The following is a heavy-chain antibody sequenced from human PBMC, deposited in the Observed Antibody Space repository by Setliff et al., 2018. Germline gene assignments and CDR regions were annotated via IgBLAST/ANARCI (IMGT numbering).Heavy chain of an antibody. J-gene: IGHJ3*02. CDR1: GDSISSRSYQ. V-gene: IGHV4-39*07. Sequence: PSETLSLTCTVSGDSISSRSYQWGWIRQPPGKGLEWIGSIYYSGTAYYNPSLKSRVTISVDTSKNQFSLKLSSVTAADTAVYYCARGSAFDIWGQGTMVTVSS. CDR3: ARGSAFDI. CDR2: IYYSGTA.